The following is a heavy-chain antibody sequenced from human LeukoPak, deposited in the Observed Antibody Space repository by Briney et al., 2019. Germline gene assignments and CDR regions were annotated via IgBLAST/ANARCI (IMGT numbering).Heavy chain of an antibody. V-gene: IGHV1-2*02. CDR1: GYTFTGYY. CDR3: AKTYYDFWSGYHMPMDV. Sequence: ASVKVSCKASGYTFTGYYMHWVRQAPGQGLEWMGWINPNSGCTNYAQKFQGRVTMTRDTSISTAYMELSRLRSDDQAVYYCAKTYYDFWSGYHMPMDVWGKGTTVTVSS. D-gene: IGHD3-3*01. CDR2: INPNSGCT. J-gene: IGHJ6*03.